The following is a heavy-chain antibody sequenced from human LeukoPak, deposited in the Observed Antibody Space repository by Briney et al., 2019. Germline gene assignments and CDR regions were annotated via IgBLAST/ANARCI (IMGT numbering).Heavy chain of an antibody. D-gene: IGHD3-10*01. V-gene: IGHV1-24*01. CDR3: ATVTMVRGRGDAFDI. CDR1: GFTFSSYA. J-gene: IGHJ3*02. Sequence: GGSLRLSCAASGFTFSSYAMHWVRQAPGKGLEWMGGFDPEDGETIYAQKFQGRVTMTEDTSTDTAYMEPSSLRSEDTAVYYCATVTMVRGRGDAFDIWGQGTMVTVSS. CDR2: FDPEDGET.